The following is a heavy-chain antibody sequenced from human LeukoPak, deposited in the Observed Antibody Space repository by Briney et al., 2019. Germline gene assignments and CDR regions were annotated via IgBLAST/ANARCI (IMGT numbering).Heavy chain of an antibody. D-gene: IGHD3-22*01. V-gene: IGHV4-4*07. Sequence: SETLSLTCTVSGGSISSYYWSWIRQPAGNGLEWIGRIYTSGSTNYNPSLKSRVTMSVDTSKNQFSLKLSSVTAADTAVYYCAREEYDSSGYYPYYFDYWGQGTLVTVSS. J-gene: IGHJ4*02. CDR1: GGSISSYY. CDR2: IYTSGST. CDR3: AREEYDSSGYYPYYFDY.